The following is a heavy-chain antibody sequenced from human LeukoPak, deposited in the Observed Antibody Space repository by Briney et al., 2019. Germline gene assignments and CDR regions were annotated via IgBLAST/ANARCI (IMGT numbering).Heavy chain of an antibody. CDR2: LSGSGDDT. CDR1: GFTFSSYA. CDR3: AVQRGGDGYNTFDY. D-gene: IGHD5-24*01. J-gene: IGHJ4*02. Sequence: TGGSLRLSCAASGFTFSSYAMSWVRQAPGKWLEWVSALSGSGDDTYYADSVKGRFTISRDNSKNTLYLQMNSLRAEDTAVYYCAVQRGGDGYNTFDYWGQGTLATVSS. V-gene: IGHV3-23*01.